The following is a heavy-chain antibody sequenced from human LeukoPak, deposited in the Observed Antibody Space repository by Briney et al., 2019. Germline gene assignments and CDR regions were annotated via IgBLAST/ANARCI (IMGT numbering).Heavy chain of an antibody. CDR1: GYTFTGYY. Sequence: ASVKVSCKASGYTFTGYYMLWVRQTPGQGLEWMGWINPNNGGTNYAQKFLGRVTMTRDTSTNTVYMELSRLRSDDSAVYYCARDRGNSGLRGARYRLGGFDSWGQGTLVTVSS. J-gene: IGHJ5*01. V-gene: IGHV1-2*02. D-gene: IGHD4-23*01. CDR3: ARDRGNSGLRGARYRLGGFDS. CDR2: INPNNGGT.